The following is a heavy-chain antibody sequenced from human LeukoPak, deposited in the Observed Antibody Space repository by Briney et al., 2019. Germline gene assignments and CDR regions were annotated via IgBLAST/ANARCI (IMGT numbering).Heavy chain of an antibody. V-gene: IGHV4-59*01. D-gene: IGHD6-19*01. J-gene: IGHJ6*02. Sequence: SETLSLTCTVSGGSISSYYWSWIRQPPGKGLEWIGYIYYSGSTNYNPSLKSRVTISVDTSKNQFSLKLSSVTAADTAVYYCARDQVAGRDYYYGMDVWGQGTTVTVSS. CDR3: ARDQVAGRDYYYGMDV. CDR2: IYYSGST. CDR1: GGSISSYY.